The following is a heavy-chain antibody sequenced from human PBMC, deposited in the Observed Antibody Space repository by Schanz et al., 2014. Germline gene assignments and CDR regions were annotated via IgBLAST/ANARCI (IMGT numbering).Heavy chain of an antibody. V-gene: IGHV3-7*01. J-gene: IGHJ4*02. Sequence: EEQLVESGGGLVQPGGSLRLSCAASGFSFSTYWMTWVRQAPGKGLEWVANIKQDESEKYYVDSVKGRFTISRDNAKNSLFLHMNSLRAEDTAVYYCVRDRRNADLDYWGQGTLVTVSS. D-gene: IGHD1-1*01. CDR1: GFSFSTYW. CDR2: IKQDESEK. CDR3: VRDRRNADLDY.